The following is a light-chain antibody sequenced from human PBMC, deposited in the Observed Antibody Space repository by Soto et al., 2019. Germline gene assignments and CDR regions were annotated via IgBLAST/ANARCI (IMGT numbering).Light chain of an antibody. CDR2: GAS. CDR1: QSVYSSY. J-gene: IGKJ1*01. Sequence: EIVLTQSPGTLSLSPGERATLSCRASQSVYSSYLAWYQQTPGQAPRLLMYGASSRATGIPDRFSGSGSGTDFTLTISRLEPEDFAVYYCQQYGNSPPTFGQGTKV. CDR3: QQYGNSPPT. V-gene: IGKV3-20*01.